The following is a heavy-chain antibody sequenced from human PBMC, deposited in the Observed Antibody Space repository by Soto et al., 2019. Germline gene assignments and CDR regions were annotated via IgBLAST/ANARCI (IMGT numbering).Heavy chain of an antibody. V-gene: IGHV4-34*01. D-gene: IGHD2-2*01. J-gene: IGHJ6*03. CDR2: INHSGST. CDR1: GGSFSGYY. CDR3: ARAGGYCSSTSCYAGYYYYYMDV. Sequence: SETLSLTCAVYGGSFSGYYWSWIRQPPGKGLEWIGEINHSGSTNYNPSLKSRVTISVDTSKNQFSLKLSSVTAADTAVYYCARAGGYCSSTSCYAGYYYYYMDVWGKGTTVTVSS.